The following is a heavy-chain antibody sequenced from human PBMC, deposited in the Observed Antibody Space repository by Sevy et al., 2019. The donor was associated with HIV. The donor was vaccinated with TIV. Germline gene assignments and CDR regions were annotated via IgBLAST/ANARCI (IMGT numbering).Heavy chain of an antibody. J-gene: IGHJ4*02. V-gene: IGHV3-48*03. CDR2: ISSSGSTI. CDR1: GFTFSSYE. CDR3: AREYGFLECLFSPGPLDY. Sequence: GGSLRLSCAASGFTFSSYEMNWVRQAPGKGLEWVSYISSSGSTIYYADSVKGRFTISRDNAKNSLYLQMNSLRAEDTAVYYCAREYGFLECLFSPGPLDYWGQGTLVTVSS. D-gene: IGHD3-3*01.